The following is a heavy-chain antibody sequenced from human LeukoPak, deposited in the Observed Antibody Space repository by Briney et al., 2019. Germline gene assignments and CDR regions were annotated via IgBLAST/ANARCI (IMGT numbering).Heavy chain of an antibody. CDR2: IIPIFNTA. D-gene: IGHD2-21*01. J-gene: IGHJ6*02. CDR3: ARNCGGGANCYNLFGMDV. Sequence: SVKVSCKASGDSFDIYVINWVRQAPGQGLEWMGRIIPIFNTANYAQKSQGRVTITADKSTTTAYMELTNLRSDDTAVYFCARNCGGGANCYNLFGMDVWGQGTTVTVSS. CDR1: GDSFDIYV. V-gene: IGHV1-69*06.